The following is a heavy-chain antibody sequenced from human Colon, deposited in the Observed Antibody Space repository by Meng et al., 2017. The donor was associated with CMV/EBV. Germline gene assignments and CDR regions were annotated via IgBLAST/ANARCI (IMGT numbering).Heavy chain of an antibody. Sequence: GESLKISCATSGFTFSSYAMSWVRQAPGKGLEWVSAISGNGATTHYADSVKGRFTISRDNSKNTLSLQMNSLRAEDTAVYYCAKGSASSRPYYFDFWGQGTLVTVSS. V-gene: IGHV3-23*01. CDR3: AKGSASSRPYYFDF. J-gene: IGHJ4*02. D-gene: IGHD1-26*01. CDR2: ISGNGATT. CDR1: GFTFSSYA.